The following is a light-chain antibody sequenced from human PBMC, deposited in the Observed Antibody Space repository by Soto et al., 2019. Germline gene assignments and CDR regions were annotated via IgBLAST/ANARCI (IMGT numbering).Light chain of an antibody. CDR1: QSINIY. Sequence: IQMTQSQSYLSASVGDRVTVTCRASQSINIYLNWDQQKPGKAPTLIIYGASILQSGVPSRFSGGGSRTDFTLTISSLQPEDFATSYCQQSYRSPYTFGQGTKLEIK. CDR3: QQSYRSPYT. V-gene: IGKV1-39*01. J-gene: IGKJ2*01. CDR2: GAS.